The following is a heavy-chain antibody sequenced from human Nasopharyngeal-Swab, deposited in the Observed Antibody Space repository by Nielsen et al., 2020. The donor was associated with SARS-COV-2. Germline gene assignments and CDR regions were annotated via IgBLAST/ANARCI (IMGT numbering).Heavy chain of an antibody. J-gene: IGHJ4*02. CDR3: TTEPGRVPGIALY. V-gene: IGHV3-15*01. CDR2: INSKTDGGTT. Sequence: WIRQPPGKGLEWVGRINSKTDGGTTDYAAPVKGRFTISRDDSKNTLYLQMNSLKTEDTAVYYCTTEPGRVPGIALYWGQGTLVTVSS. D-gene: IGHD6-13*01.